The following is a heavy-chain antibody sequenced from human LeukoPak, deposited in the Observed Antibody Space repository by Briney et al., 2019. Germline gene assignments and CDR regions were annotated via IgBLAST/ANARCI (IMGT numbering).Heavy chain of an antibody. Sequence: SVKVSCKASGGTFSSYAISWVRQAPGQGLEWMGRIIPIFGTANYAQKFQGRVTITTDESTSTAYMELSSLRSEDTAVYYCARDPYYYDSSGYCDYWGQETLVTVSS. CDR1: GGTFSSYA. CDR3: ARDPYYYDSSGYCDY. CDR2: IIPIFGTA. D-gene: IGHD3-22*01. V-gene: IGHV1-69*05. J-gene: IGHJ4*02.